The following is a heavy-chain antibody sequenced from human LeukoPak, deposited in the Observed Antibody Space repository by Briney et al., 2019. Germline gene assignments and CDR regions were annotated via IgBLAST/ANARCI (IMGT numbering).Heavy chain of an antibody. CDR2: IYYSVST. CDR1: GGSISTYY. D-gene: IGHD2-15*01. CDR3: AREPIGYCSGGSCYSGLYYFDY. V-gene: IGHV4-59*01. Sequence: SETLSLTCTVSGGSISTYYWSWIRQPPGKGLEWIGYIYYSVSTNYNPSLKSRVTISVDTSKNQFSLKLSSVTAADTAVYYCAREPIGYCSGGSCYSGLYYFDYWGQGTLVTASS. J-gene: IGHJ4*02.